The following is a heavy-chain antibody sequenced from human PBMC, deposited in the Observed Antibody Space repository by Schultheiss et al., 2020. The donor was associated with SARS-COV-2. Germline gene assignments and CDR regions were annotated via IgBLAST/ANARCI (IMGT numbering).Heavy chain of an antibody. CDR2: IKQDGSEK. Sequence: GESLKISCEGSAFTFNYHALHWVRQAPGKGLEWVANIKQDGSEKYYVDSVKGRFTISRDNAKNSLYLQMNSLRAEDTAVYYCARPHYCSATFCTGPFQYWGQGNVVTVSS. V-gene: IGHV3-7*02. D-gene: IGHD2-15*01. CDR3: ARPHYCSATFCTGPFQY. J-gene: IGHJ4*02. CDR1: AFTFNYHA.